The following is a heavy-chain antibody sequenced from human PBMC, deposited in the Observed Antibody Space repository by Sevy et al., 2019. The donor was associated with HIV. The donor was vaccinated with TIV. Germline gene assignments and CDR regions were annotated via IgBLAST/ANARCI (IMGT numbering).Heavy chain of an antibody. D-gene: IGHD1-26*01. CDR1: GYTFTTYY. CDR3: ARDRDLSGSYLEYYYYAMDV. CDR2: IDPSGST. Sequence: ASVKVSCKASGYTFTTYYIHWVRQAPGQELESMGLIDPSGSTRYAQKFQGRVSMTGDTSTTTLYMELSSLTSEDTAVYYCARDRDLSGSYLEYYYYAMDVWGQGTTVTVSS. J-gene: IGHJ6*02. V-gene: IGHV1-46*01.